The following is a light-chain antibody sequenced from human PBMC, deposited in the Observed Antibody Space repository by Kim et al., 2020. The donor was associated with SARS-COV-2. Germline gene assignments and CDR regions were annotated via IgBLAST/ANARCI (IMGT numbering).Light chain of an antibody. Sequence: SPGAQATPPVRASQGVAGRYLAWHQQKPGQAPRLRIYGASSRATGIPDRFSGSGSGTNFTLTVSGLEPEDFAVYYCQQYGSSPNTFGQGTKLEI. CDR1: QGVAGRY. J-gene: IGKJ2*01. CDR3: QQYGSSPNT. V-gene: IGKV3-20*01. CDR2: GAS.